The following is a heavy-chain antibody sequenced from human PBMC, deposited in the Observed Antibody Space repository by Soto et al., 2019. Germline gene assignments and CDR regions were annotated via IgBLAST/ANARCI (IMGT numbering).Heavy chain of an antibody. D-gene: IGHD5-12*01. CDR1: GGSISSYY. J-gene: IGHJ6*02. V-gene: IGHV4-59*08. Sequence: SETLSLTCTVSGGSISSYYWSWIRQPPGKGLEWIGYIYYSGSTNYNPSLKSRVTISVDTSKNQFSLKLSSVTAADTAVYYCARYSGYDGGYYYYGMDVWGQGTTVTVSS. CDR2: IYYSGST. CDR3: ARYSGYDGGYYYYGMDV.